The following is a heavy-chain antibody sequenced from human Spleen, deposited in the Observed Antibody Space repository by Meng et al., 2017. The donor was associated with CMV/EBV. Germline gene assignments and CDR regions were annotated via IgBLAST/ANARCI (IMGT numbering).Heavy chain of an antibody. Sequence: ASVKVSCKASGGTFSSYAISWVRQAPGQGLEWMGRISAYNGNTNYAQKLQGRVTMTTDTSTSTAYMELRSLRSDDTAVYYCARDWEPYDVVTGYHYLDYWGQGTLVTVSS. V-gene: IGHV1-18*01. CDR2: ISAYNGNT. CDR3: ARDWEPYDVVTGYHYLDY. J-gene: IGHJ4*02. D-gene: IGHD3-9*01. CDR1: GGTFSSYA.